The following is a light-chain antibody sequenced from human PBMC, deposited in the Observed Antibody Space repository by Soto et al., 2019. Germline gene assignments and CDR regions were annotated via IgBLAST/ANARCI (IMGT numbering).Light chain of an antibody. J-gene: IGKJ3*01. CDR1: QSVSSSY. V-gene: IGKV3-20*01. CDR2: GAS. Sequence: IVLTQSPGTLSLSPGERATLSCRASQSVSSSYLAWYQQKPGQAPRLLIYGASSRATGIPGRFSGRGSGTDFTLTISRLEPEDFAVYYCQQYCRSPFTFGPGTKVDIK. CDR3: QQYCRSPFT.